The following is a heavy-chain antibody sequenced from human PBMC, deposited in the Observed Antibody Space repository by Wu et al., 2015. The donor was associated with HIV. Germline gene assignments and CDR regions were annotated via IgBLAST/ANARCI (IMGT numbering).Heavy chain of an antibody. CDR2: IIPFFGTP. J-gene: IGHJ1*01. CDR3: ARGRDAQWLVHPWFQH. CDR1: GGTFSDYA. V-gene: IGHV1-69*05. Sequence: QVQLVQSGAEVKKPGSSVKVSCKTSGGTFSDYAINWVRQAPGQGLEWMGGIIPFFGTPNYAQKFQGRVTITTDGSMTTAYMELRSLRSEDTAVYYCARGRDAQWLVHPWFQHWGQGHPGHRLL. D-gene: IGHD6-19*01.